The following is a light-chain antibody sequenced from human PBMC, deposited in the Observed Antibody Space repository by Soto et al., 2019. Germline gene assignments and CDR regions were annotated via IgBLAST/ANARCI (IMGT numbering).Light chain of an antibody. CDR1: QTVSTSY. CDR2: AAS. V-gene: IGKV3-20*01. CDR3: QQYGTPPLT. Sequence: EIVLTQSPGTLSLSPGERATLFCRASQTVSTSYLAWYQQRPGQAPRLLIYAASHRATGIPDRFRGSGSGTDFPLTINRLEPEDLAVYYCQQYGTPPLTFGGGTKVEI. J-gene: IGKJ4*01.